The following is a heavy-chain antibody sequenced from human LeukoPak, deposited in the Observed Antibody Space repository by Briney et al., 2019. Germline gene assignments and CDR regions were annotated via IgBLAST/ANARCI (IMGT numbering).Heavy chain of an antibody. CDR2: ITYDGSTK. V-gene: IGHV3-30*04. Sequence: GGSLRLSCAASGFTFRDYALHWVRQAPGKGLEWVALITYDGSTKKYADSAKGRFTISRDNSKNTLYLEMKNLRLEDTAVYYCARDAVLKRNHYRFYMDVWGTGTTVAVPS. D-gene: IGHD1-14*01. CDR3: ARDAVLKRNHYRFYMDV. J-gene: IGHJ6*03. CDR1: GFTFRDYA.